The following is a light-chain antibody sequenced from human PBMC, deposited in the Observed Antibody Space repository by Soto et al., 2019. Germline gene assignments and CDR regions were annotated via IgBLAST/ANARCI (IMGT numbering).Light chain of an antibody. CDR1: NSDVGSYNF. Sequence: QSALTQCASVSGSPGQSITISCTGTNSDVGSYNFVSWFQQHPGKAPKLMIYEGSKRPSGISNRFSGSKSGNTASLTISGLQAEDEADCYCCSYAGSGTYVFGTGTKLTVL. CDR3: CSYAGSGTYV. J-gene: IGLJ1*01. V-gene: IGLV2-23*01. CDR2: EGS.